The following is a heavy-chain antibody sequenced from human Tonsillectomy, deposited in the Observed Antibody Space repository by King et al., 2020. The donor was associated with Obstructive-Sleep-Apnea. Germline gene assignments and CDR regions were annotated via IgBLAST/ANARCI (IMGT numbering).Heavy chain of an antibody. J-gene: IGHJ4*02. D-gene: IGHD2-21*01. CDR3: ARDIVQYCGRTNCHPPGFNY. Sequence: QLVQSGGGVVQPGRSLRLSCVASGFTFSSYGMHWVRQAPGKGLEWVAVIWYDGSNKYYADSVKGRFTISRDNSKNTLYLHMNSLRAEDTAAYYCARDIVQYCGRTNCHPPGFNYWGQGTLVTVSS. V-gene: IGHV3-33*01. CDR1: GFTFSSYG. CDR2: IWYDGSNK.